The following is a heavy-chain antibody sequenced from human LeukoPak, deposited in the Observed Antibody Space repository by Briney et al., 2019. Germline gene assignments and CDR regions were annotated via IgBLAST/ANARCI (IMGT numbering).Heavy chain of an antibody. CDR3: ASYSVSGSYGY. CDR2: VSYDGSNK. J-gene: IGHJ4*02. V-gene: IGHV3-30-3*01. D-gene: IGHD1-26*01. CDR1: GFTFSSYA. Sequence: GRSLRLSCAASGFTFSSYAMHWVRQAPGKGLEWVAVVSYDGSNKYYAESVKGRFTTSRDDSKNTLYLQMNNLRAEDTAVYYCASYSVSGSYGYWGQGTLVTVSS.